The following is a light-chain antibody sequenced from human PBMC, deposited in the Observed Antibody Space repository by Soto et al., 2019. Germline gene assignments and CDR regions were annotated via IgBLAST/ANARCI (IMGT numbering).Light chain of an antibody. CDR3: QQYGSSPKT. CDR1: QSVSSSY. CDR2: GAS. Sequence: EIVLTHSPGTLSLSPWERATLSFRASQSVSSSYLAWYQQKPGQAPRLLIYGASSRATGIPDGFSGSGSGTDFTLTISRLEPEDFAVYYCQQYGSSPKTFGQGTKVDIK. J-gene: IGKJ1*01. V-gene: IGKV3-20*01.